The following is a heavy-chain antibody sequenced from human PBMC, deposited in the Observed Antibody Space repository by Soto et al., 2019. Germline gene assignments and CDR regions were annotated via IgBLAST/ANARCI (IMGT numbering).Heavy chain of an antibody. D-gene: IGHD3-22*01. J-gene: IGHJ4*02. CDR1: GGSISSTDYY. CDR3: ARDPSSGRYCPGPCFDH. Sequence: KASETLSLTCTVSGGSISSTDYYWSWIRQAPGQGLECIGYISYSGIPSYNPSLKSRVTMSVDTSKNQFSLKLSSVTAADTAVYYCARDPSSGRYCPGPCFDHWGQGTLATVSS. V-gene: IGHV4-30-4*01. CDR2: ISYSGIP.